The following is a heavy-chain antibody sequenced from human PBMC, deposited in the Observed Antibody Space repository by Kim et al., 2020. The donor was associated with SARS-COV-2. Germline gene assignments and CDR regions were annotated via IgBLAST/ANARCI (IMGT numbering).Heavy chain of an antibody. V-gene: IGHV3-21*01. Sequence: GGSLRLSCAXSGFTFSSYSMNWVRQAPGKGLEWVSSISSSSSYIYYADSVKGRFTISRDNAKNSLYLQMNSLRAEDTAVYYCATTSVLWFGELLHDYWGQGTLVTVSS. J-gene: IGHJ4*02. CDR2: ISSSSSYI. CDR1: GFTFSSYS. D-gene: IGHD3-10*01. CDR3: ATTSVLWFGELLHDY.